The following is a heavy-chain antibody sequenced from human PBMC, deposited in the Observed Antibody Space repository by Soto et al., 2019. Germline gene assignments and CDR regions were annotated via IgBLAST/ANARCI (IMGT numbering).Heavy chain of an antibody. CDR3: ASHYGDYYYYGMDV. Sequence: EVQLVESGGGLVKPGGSLRLSCAASGFTFSSYSMNWVRQAPGKGLEWVSSISSSSSYIYYADSVKGRFTISRDNAKNSMYLQMNSLRAEETAVYDCASHYGDYYYYGMDVWGQGTTVTVSS. CDR1: GFTFSSYS. D-gene: IGHD4-17*01. J-gene: IGHJ6*02. CDR2: ISSSSSYI. V-gene: IGHV3-21*01.